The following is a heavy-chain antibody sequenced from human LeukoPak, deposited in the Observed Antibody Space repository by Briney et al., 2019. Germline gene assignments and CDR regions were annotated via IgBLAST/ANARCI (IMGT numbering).Heavy chain of an antibody. CDR3: ARVGYDYVWGSYRPAYYFDY. V-gene: IGHV4-61*02. CDR1: GGSISSGSYY. J-gene: IGHJ4*02. D-gene: IGHD3-16*02. Sequence: SETLSLTCTVSGGSISSGSYYWSWIRQPAGKGLEWIGRIYTSGSTNYNPSLKSRVTISVDTSKNQFSLKLSSVTAADTAVYCCARVGYDYVWGSYRPAYYFDYWGQGALVTVPS. CDR2: IYTSGST.